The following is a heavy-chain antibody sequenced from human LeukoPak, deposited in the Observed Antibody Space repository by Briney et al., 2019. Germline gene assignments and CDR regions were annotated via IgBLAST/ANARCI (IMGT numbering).Heavy chain of an antibody. J-gene: IGHJ5*02. CDR2: ISSSRSYI. V-gene: IGHV3-21*01. D-gene: IGHD1-1*01. Sequence: GGSLRLSCAASGFTFSSYSMNWVRQAPGKGLEWVPFISSSRSYIYYADSVKGRFTISRDNAKNSLYLQMDSLRSDDTAVYYCAKSSAGITWFDPWGQGTLVTVSS. CDR3: AKSSAGITWFDP. CDR1: GFTFSSYS.